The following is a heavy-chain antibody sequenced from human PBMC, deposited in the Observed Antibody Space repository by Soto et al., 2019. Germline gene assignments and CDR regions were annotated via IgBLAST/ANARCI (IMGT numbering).Heavy chain of an antibody. CDR3: ARHLNKIMSYGSGHGSLRSWFDP. V-gene: IGHV4-39*01. J-gene: IGHJ5*02. Sequence: SETLSLTCTLSAGSISSSSYYWGWIRQPPGXXXXXXXSIYYSGSTYYNPSLKSRVTISVDTSKNQFSLTRSSVTAADTAVYYCARHLNKIMSYGSGHGSLRSWFDPWGQGTLVTVSS. CDR1: AGSISSSSYY. CDR2: IYYSGST. D-gene: IGHD3-10*01.